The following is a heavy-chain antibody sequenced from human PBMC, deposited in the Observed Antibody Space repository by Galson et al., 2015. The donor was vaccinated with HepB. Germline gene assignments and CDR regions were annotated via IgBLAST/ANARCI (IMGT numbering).Heavy chain of an antibody. D-gene: IGHD6-13*01. CDR1: GFTFSTYA. CDR2: ISGSGRTT. J-gene: IGHJ4*02. Sequence: SVRLSCEASGFTFSTYAMSWVRQPPGLGLEWVSAISGSGRTTYYADSVKGRFTMSRDSSMTTLYPQMNSLKVEDTAIYYCAKQSSNWYFFDYWGQGTLVTVSS. CDR3: AKQSSNWYFFDY. V-gene: IGHV3-23*01.